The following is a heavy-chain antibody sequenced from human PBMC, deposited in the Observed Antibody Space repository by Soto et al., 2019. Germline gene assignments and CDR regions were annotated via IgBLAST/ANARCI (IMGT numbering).Heavy chain of an antibody. CDR1: GYTFTSYD. CDR3: ARGKYYYDSSGPDAFDI. J-gene: IGHJ3*02. CDR2: MNPNSGNT. D-gene: IGHD3-22*01. Sequence: ASVKVSCKASGYTFTSYDINWVRQATGQGLEWMGWMNPNSGNTGYAQKFQGRVTMTRNTSISTAYMELSSPRSEDTAVYYCARGKYYYDSSGPDAFDIWGQGTRVTVSS. V-gene: IGHV1-8*01.